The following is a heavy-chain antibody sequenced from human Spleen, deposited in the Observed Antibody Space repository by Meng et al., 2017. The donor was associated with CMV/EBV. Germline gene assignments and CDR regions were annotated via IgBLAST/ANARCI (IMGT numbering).Heavy chain of an antibody. CDR1: GFTFSSYA. D-gene: IGHD3-3*01. J-gene: IGHJ4*02. Sequence: GGSLRLSCAASGFTFSSYAMHWVRQAPGKGLVWVSRIDREGSSTTYADSVQGRFTISRDKAKNTLYLQMNSLRVEDTAVYYCARASIFGVVYFDYWGQGSLVTVSS. V-gene: IGHV3-74*03. CDR2: IDREGSST. CDR3: ARASIFGVVYFDY.